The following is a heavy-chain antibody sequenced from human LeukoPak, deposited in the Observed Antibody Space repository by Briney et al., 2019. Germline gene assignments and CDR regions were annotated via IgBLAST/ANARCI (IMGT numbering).Heavy chain of an antibody. CDR1: GFIFSNYA. J-gene: IGHJ4*02. V-gene: IGHV3-30*02. Sequence: GGSLRLSCAASGFIFSNYAMHWVRQAPGKGLEWVAFIPYDGNSEYYADSVKGRFTISRDNSKNTLYLQMNSLRTEDTALYYCAKDEGGPTVSDYWGQGTLVTVSA. CDR2: IPYDGNSE. CDR3: AKDEGGPTVSDY. D-gene: IGHD4-11*01.